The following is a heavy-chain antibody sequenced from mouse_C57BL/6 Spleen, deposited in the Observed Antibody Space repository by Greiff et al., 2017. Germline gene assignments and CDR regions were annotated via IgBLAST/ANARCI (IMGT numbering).Heavy chain of an antibody. D-gene: IGHD2-1*01. CDR3: ARSGGKKEYYFDY. V-gene: IGHV1-75*01. J-gene: IGHJ2*01. CDR2: IFPGSGST. Sequence: VQLQQSGPELVKPGASVKISCKASGYTFTDYYINWVKQRPGQGLEWIGWIFPGSGSTYYNEKFKGKATLSVDKSSSTAYMLLSSLTSEDSSVYFFARSGGKKEYYFDYWGQGTTLTVSS. CDR1: GYTFTDYY.